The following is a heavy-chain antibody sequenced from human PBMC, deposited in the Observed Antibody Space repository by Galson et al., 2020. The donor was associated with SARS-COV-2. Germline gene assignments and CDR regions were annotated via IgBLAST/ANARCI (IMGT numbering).Heavy chain of an antibody. CDR3: ARYGAGVAAGTWALSS. Sequence: SETLSLTCVVSGGSISSNNWWCWVRQPPGKGLEWIGEIYHTGTTNDNTSLQSRLIISVDKSKNQFSLRLTSVTAADTAVYYCARYGAGVAAGTWALSSWCQGTLVTVAS. CDR2: IYHTGTT. D-gene: IGHD6-13*01. CDR1: GGSISSNNW. V-gene: IGHV4-4*02. J-gene: IGHJ5*02.